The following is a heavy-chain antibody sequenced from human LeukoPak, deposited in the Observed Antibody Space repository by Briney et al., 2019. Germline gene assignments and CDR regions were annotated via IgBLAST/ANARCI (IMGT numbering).Heavy chain of an antibody. CDR2: INPNSGGT. CDR3: ARVRVLVIPDY. D-gene: IGHD3-22*01. CDR1: GYTFPGYH. J-gene: IGHJ4*02. Sequence: GASVKSSCKASGYTFPGYHMHWGRQAPGPGLEWRGRINPNSGGTNYAQKFQGRVTMTRDTSISTAYMELSRLRSDDTAVYYCARVRVLVIPDYWGQGTLVTVSS. V-gene: IGHV1-2*06.